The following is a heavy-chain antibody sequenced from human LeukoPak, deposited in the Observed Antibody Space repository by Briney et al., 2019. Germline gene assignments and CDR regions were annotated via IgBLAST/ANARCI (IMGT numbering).Heavy chain of an antibody. D-gene: IGHD3-22*01. Sequence: SGPTLVKPTQTLTLTCTFSGFSLSTSGVGVGWIRQPPGKALEWLALIYWDDDKRYSPSLKSRLTITKDTSKNQVVLTMTNMDPVDTATYYCAHRGLFYYDSSGYYSFGYWGQGTLVTVSS. J-gene: IGHJ4*02. CDR3: AHRGLFYYDSSGYYSFGY. CDR2: IYWDDDK. CDR1: GFSLSTSGVG. V-gene: IGHV2-5*02.